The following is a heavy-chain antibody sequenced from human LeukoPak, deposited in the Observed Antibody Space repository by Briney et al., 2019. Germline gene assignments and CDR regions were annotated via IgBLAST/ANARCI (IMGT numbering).Heavy chain of an antibody. D-gene: IGHD3-10*01. CDR2: ISPSGGST. V-gene: IGHV1-46*01. CDR3: ARDFGSGSYQPRFDY. J-gene: IGHJ4*02. CDR1: GYTFTGYW. Sequence: GASVKVSCKAFGYTFTGYWMHWVRRAPGKGPEWMGVISPSGGSTIYAQKFKGRVTLTRDMSTSTDYLELSSLRSEDTAVYYCARDFGSGSYQPRFDYWGQGTLVTVSS.